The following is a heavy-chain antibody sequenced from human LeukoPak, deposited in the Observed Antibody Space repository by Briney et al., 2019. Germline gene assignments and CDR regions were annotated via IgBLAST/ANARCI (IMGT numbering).Heavy chain of an antibody. CDR2: INTDGSST. V-gene: IGHV3-74*01. D-gene: IGHD3-22*01. CDR3: AREYYYDSSGYFI. J-gene: IGHJ4*02. Sequence: GGSLRLSCVPSGFTFSSYWMNWVRQAPGKGLVWVSRINTDGSSTSYADSVKGRFTISRDNAKNTLYLQMNSLRAEDTAVYYCAREYYYDSSGYFIWGQGTLVTVSS. CDR1: GFTFSSYW.